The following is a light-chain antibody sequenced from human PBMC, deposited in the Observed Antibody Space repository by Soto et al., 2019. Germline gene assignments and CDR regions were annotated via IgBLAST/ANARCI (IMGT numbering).Light chain of an antibody. CDR1: QSISSW. CDR3: QQYNSYPWT. J-gene: IGKJ1*01. Sequence: MQMKKSPATLSASVGDRVSITCRASQSISSWLAWYQQKPGKAPKLLIYDASSLESGAPSRFSGSGSGTEFTLTITSLQPDDFATYYCQQYNSYPWTFGQGTKVETK. CDR2: DAS. V-gene: IGKV1-5*01.